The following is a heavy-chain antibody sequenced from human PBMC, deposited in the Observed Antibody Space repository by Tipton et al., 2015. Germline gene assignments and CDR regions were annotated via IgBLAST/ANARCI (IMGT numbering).Heavy chain of an antibody. D-gene: IGHD3-22*01. CDR1: GASISSPDYY. CDR3: ARANYYDSSGYHNWFDP. Sequence: TLSLTCTVSGASISSPDYYWSWIRQPPGKGLEWIGYIFYRGNTYYNPSLMSRLTISVDKSKNQFSLKLSSVTAADTAVYYCARANYYDSSGYHNWFDPWGQGSLVTVSS. CDR2: IFYRGNT. J-gene: IGHJ5*02. V-gene: IGHV4-30-4*01.